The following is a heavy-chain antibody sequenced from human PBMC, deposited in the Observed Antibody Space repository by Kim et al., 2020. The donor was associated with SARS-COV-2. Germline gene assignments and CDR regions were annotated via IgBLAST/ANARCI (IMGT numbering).Heavy chain of an antibody. V-gene: IGHV1-69*01. CDR3: ARAPYGDLDYYYYGMDV. D-gene: IGHD4-17*01. Sequence: FQGRVTITADESTSTAYMELSSLRSEDTAVYYCARAPYGDLDYYYYGMDVWGQGTTVTVSS. J-gene: IGHJ6*02.